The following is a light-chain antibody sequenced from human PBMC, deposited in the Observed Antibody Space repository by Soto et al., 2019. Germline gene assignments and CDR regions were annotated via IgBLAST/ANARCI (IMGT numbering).Light chain of an antibody. J-gene: IGKJ2*01. CDR3: QQSYSTPPT. CDR1: QSISSY. Sequence: DLQMTPSPSSLSASVGDRVTITCRASQSISSYLKWYQQKPGKAPTLLIYAASSLPTGGPSRFSCSGSGTDFTLTISSLQPEDFATYYCQQSYSTPPTFGQGTMLEIK. CDR2: AAS. V-gene: IGKV1-39*01.